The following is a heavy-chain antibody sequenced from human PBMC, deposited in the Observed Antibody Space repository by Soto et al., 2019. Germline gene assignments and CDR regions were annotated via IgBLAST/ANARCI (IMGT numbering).Heavy chain of an antibody. D-gene: IGHD4-17*01. CDR2: INPSDGST. Sequence: ASVKVSCKASGYTFTSYYMHWVRQAPGQGLEWMGIINPSDGSTSYAQKFQGRVTVTRDTSTSTAYMELRSLRSDDTAVYYCARDAWDYGDYVTTYYFDYWGQGTLVTVSS. CDR3: ARDAWDYGDYVTTYYFDY. V-gene: IGHV1-46*01. CDR1: GYTFTSYY. J-gene: IGHJ4*02.